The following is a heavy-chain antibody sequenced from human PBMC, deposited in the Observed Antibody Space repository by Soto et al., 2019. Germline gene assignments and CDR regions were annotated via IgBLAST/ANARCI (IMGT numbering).Heavy chain of an antibody. Sequence: QVQLVQSGAEVKKPGASVKVSCKASGYTFTSYGISWVRQAPGQGLEWMGWISDYNGNTNYAQKLQGRVTMTTDTPTSTAYMELRSLRSDDTAVYYCARYHPPVLLWFGEISPSPHYYGMDVWGQGTTVTVSS. CDR2: ISDYNGNT. J-gene: IGHJ6*02. V-gene: IGHV1-18*01. D-gene: IGHD3-10*01. CDR3: ARYHPPVLLWFGEISPSPHYYGMDV. CDR1: GYTFTSYG.